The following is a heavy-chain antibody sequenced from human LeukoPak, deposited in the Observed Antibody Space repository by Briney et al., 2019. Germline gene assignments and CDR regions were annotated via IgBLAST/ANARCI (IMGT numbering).Heavy chain of an antibody. J-gene: IGHJ6*03. CDR1: GYTFTSYG. CDR2: ISAYNGNT. Sequence: GASVKVSCKASGYTFTSYGISWVRQALGQGLEWMGWISAYNGNTNYAQKLQGRVTMTTDTSTSTAYMELRSLRSDDTAVYYCARVVVAANSFYYYYMDVWGKGTTVTVSS. CDR3: ARVVVAANSFYYYYMDV. D-gene: IGHD2-15*01. V-gene: IGHV1-18*01.